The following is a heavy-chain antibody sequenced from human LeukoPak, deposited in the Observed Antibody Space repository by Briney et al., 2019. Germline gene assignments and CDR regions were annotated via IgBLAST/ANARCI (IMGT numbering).Heavy chain of an antibody. V-gene: IGHV4-61*01. CDR1: GGSVSSGSYY. Sequence: SETLSLNCTVSGGSVSSGSYYWSWIRQPPGKGLEWIGYIYYSGSTNYNPSLKSRVTISVDTSKNQFSLKLSSVTAADTAVYYCARGREVVPAAAGWFDPWGQGTLVTVSS. CDR3: ARGREVVPAAAGWFDP. J-gene: IGHJ5*02. CDR2: IYYSGST. D-gene: IGHD2-2*01.